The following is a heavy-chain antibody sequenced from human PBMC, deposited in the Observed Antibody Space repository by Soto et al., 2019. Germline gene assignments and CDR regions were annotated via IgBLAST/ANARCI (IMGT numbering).Heavy chain of an antibody. J-gene: IGHJ6*02. CDR3: ARDGEQQLAFSHYYYYYGMDV. D-gene: IGHD6-13*01. Sequence: QVQLVESGGGVVQPGRSLRLSCAASGFTFSSYAMHWVRQAPGKGLEWVAVISYDGSNKYYADSVKGRFTISRDNSKNTLYLQMNSLRAEDTAVYYCARDGEQQLAFSHYYYYYGMDVWGQGTTVTVSS. CDR2: ISYDGSNK. CDR1: GFTFSSYA. V-gene: IGHV3-30-3*01.